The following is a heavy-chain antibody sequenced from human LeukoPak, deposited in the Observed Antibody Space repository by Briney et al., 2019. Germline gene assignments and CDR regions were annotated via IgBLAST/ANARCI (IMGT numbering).Heavy chain of an antibody. D-gene: IGHD1-26*01. J-gene: IGHJ3*02. V-gene: IGHV4-39*07. CDR3: ARSRGSYIFDI. CDR2: IYHSGTT. CDR1: GDSINSDSYS. Sequence: SETLSLICTVSGDSINSDSYSWGWIRQPPGKGLEWIGSIYHSGTTYHNPSVKSRVTMSVDTSKNQFSLKLSSVTVADTAVYYCARSRGSYIFDIWGQGTMATVSS.